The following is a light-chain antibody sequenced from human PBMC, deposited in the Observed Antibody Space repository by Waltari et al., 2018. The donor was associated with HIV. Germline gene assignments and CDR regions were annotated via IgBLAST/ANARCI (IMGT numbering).Light chain of an antibody. J-gene: IGKJ1*01. CDR1: ETVNSN. CDR3: QHYNNWPPWT. V-gene: IGKV3-15*01. CDR2: GAP. Sequence: EIIMTQSPPTLSASPGDTVILSCRASETVNSNLAWYQQNPGQAPRLLIYGAPTRATGVSVRFTGSGSETEFILTISSLQAEDFAVYYCQHYNNWPPWTFGPGTTVEVK.